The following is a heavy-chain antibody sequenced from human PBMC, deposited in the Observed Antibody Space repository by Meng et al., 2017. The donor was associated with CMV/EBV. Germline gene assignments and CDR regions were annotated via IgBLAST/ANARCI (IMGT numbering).Heavy chain of an antibody. CDR2: VYHSGSA. D-gene: IGHD1-1*01. Sequence: CAVSGGSISSGYWWSWVRQPPGTGLEWIGEVYHSGSANYNPSLKSRVTISVDKSKNQFSLKLSSVTAADTAVYYCARTGTNLAYYFDYWGQGTLVTVSS. CDR1: GGSISSGYW. CDR3: ARTGTNLAYYFDY. J-gene: IGHJ4*02. V-gene: IGHV4-4*02.